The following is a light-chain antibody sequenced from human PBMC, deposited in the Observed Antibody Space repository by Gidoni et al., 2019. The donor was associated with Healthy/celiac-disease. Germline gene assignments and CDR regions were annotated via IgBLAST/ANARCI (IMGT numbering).Light chain of an antibody. V-gene: IGKV3D-15*01. CDR1: QSVSSN. CDR3: QQYNNWPV. CDR2: GAS. Sequence: EIVMTQSPATLSVSPGERATLSCRASQSVSSNLAWYQQKPGQAPRLLIYGASTRATGIPARFSGSGSGTEFTLTISSLQSEDFAVYYCQQYNNWPVFGPXTKVDIK. J-gene: IGKJ3*01.